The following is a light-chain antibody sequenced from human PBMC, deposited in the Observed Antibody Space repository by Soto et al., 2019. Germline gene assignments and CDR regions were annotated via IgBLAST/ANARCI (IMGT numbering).Light chain of an antibody. V-gene: IGLV4-69*01. CDR2: VKSDGGH. CDR1: SGHSSYA. Sequence: QPVLTQSPSASASLGASVKLTCTLSSGHSSYAIAWYQQQPEKGPRFLMKVKSDGGHNKGDGIPDRFSGSSSGAERHLTISSLQSEDEGDYYCQAWGTSAVFGGGTQLTVL. CDR3: QAWGTSAV. J-gene: IGLJ7*01.